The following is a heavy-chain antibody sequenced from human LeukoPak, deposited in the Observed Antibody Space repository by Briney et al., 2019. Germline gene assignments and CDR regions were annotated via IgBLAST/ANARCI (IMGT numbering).Heavy chain of an antibody. Sequence: SQTLSLTCAVYGDSVSSNSVTWNWIRQSPSRGLEWLGRTYYRSTWYNDYAVSVRGRITVNPDTSKNQFSLHLNSVTPEDTAVYYCARRLTQYDCFDPWGQGILVTVSS. CDR3: ARRLTQYDCFDP. CDR1: GDSVSSNSVT. J-gene: IGHJ5*02. V-gene: IGHV6-1*01. CDR2: TYYRSTWYN. D-gene: IGHD2-2*01.